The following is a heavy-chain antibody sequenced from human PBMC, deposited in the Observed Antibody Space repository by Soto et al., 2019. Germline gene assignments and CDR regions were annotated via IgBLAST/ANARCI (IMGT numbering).Heavy chain of an antibody. CDR1: GFTFSTYD. V-gene: IGHV3-23*01. J-gene: IGHJ4*02. D-gene: IGHD3-16*01. Sequence: HPGGSLRLSCAASGFTFSTYDMSWVRQAPGKGLEWVSAISGSGGSTYYADSVKGRFTISRDNSKNTLYLQMNSLRAEDTAVYYCAKVRSKLGAALDYWGQGTLVTVS. CDR2: ISGSGGST. CDR3: AKVRSKLGAALDY.